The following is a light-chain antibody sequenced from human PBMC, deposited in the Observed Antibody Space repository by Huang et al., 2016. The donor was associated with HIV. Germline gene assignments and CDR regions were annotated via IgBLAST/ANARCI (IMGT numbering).Light chain of an antibody. CDR1: QSVSNN. CDR3: QQYNNWPWT. CDR2: VAS. V-gene: IGKV3D-15*01. J-gene: IGKJ1*01. Sequence: EIVMTQSPGTLSVSPGERATLSCRASQSVSNNLAWYQQQPGQAPRLLIYVASTRATGIPARFSGSGSGTEFTLTISSLQSEDFAVYHCQQYNNWPWTFGQGTKVEIK.